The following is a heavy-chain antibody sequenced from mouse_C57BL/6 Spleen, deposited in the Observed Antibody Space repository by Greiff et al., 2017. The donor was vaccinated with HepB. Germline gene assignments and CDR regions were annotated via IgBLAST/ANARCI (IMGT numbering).Heavy chain of an antibody. CDR2: ISSGSSTI. Sequence: EVKLMESGGGLVKPGGSLKLSCAASGFTFSDYGMHWVRQAPEKGLEWVAYISSGSSTIYYADTVKGRFTIARDNAKNTLFLQMTSLRSEDTAMYYCAQKANYYGSSYYYAMDYWGQGTSVTVSS. D-gene: IGHD1-1*01. CDR1: GFTFSDYG. J-gene: IGHJ4*01. V-gene: IGHV5-17*01. CDR3: AQKANYYGSSYYYAMDY.